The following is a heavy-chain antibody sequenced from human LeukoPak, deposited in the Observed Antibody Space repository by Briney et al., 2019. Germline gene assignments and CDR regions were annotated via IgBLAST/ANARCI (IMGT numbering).Heavy chain of an antibody. CDR2: ISGSGGST. V-gene: IGHV3-23*01. CDR3: AKDPWDIVVVPAAPYNWFDP. CDR1: GFTFSSYA. J-gene: IGHJ5*02. D-gene: IGHD2-2*01. Sequence: GGSRRLSCAAAGFTFSSYAMSWVRQAPGKGLEWVSAISGSGGSTYYADSVKGRFTISRDNSKNTLYLQMNSLRADDTAVYYRAKDPWDIVVVPAAPYNWFDPWGQGTLVTVSS.